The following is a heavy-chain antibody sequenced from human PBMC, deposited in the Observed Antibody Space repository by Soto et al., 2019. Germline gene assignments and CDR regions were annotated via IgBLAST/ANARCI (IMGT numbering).Heavy chain of an antibody. J-gene: IGHJ4*02. CDR2: ISFDGSTK. Sequence: QVQLVESGGGVVQPGRSLRLSCAASGFRDGFPFSDYDMHWVRQAPGKVLEWVALISFDGSTKNYVDSVEGRFTISRDNSRDTLFLQMDSLRPEDTAVYYCAKNSFSGSKRILDSWGQGTLVTVSS. D-gene: IGHD1-26*01. CDR3: AKNSFSGSKRILDS. CDR1: GFRDGFPFSDYD. V-gene: IGHV3-30*18.